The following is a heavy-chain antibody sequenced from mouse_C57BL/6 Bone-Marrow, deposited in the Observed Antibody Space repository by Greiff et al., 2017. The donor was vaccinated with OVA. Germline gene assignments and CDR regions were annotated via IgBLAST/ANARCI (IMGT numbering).Heavy chain of an antibody. CDR3: AKRERGDYYAMDY. CDR1: GFSLTSYG. Sequence: VKLVESGPGLVAPSQSLSITCTVSGFSLTSYGVDWVRQPPGKGLEWLGVIWGGGSTNYNSALMSRLSISKDNSKSQVFLKMNSLQTDDTAMYYGAKRERGDYYAMDYWGQGTSVTVSS. J-gene: IGHJ4*01. V-gene: IGHV2-9*01. CDR2: IWGGGST.